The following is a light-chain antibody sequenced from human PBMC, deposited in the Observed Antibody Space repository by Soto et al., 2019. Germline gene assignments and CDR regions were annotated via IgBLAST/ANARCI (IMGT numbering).Light chain of an antibody. Sequence: QSVLTQPASVSASPGQSITISCTGTSSDIGIYNFVSWYQQHPGKAPKLLVYDVTNRPSGVFNRFSGSKSGSTASLTISGLQAEDEADYYCTSYTNTNTLVFGGGTKLTVL. V-gene: IGLV2-14*03. CDR3: TSYTNTNTLV. J-gene: IGLJ2*01. CDR2: DVT. CDR1: SSDIGIYNF.